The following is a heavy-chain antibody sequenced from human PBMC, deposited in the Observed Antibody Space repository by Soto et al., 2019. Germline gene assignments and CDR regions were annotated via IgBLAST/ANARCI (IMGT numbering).Heavy chain of an antibody. D-gene: IGHD1-7*01. CDR1: GFTFSSYA. J-gene: IGHJ3*02. V-gene: IGHV3-30-3*01. Sequence: GGSLRLSCAASGFTFSSYAMHWVRQAPGKGLEWVAVISYDGSNKYYADSVKGRFTISRDNSKNTLYLQMNSLRAEDTAVYYCARDAVLITGTTPSVAFEIWGQGTMVTVSS. CDR3: ARDAVLITGTTPSVAFEI. CDR2: ISYDGSNK.